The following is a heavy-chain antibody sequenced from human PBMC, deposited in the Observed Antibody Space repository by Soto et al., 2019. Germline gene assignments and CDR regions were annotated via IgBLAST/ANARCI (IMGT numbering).Heavy chain of an antibody. J-gene: IGHJ5*02. CDR3: ARDLYPSSAPFAP. D-gene: IGHD6-6*01. Sequence: GASVKVSCKTSGYTFTTYAMHWVRQAPGQRLEWMGWINTGNGDTKYSQRFQGRVAITRDTSASTVYMELSSLTSEDTAVFYGARDLYPSSAPFAPWVQRTLVPVSS. CDR1: GYTFTTYA. V-gene: IGHV1-3*04. CDR2: INTGNGDT.